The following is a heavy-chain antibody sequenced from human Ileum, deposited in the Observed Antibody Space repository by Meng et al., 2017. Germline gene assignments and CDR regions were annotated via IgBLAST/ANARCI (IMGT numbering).Heavy chain of an antibody. CDR1: GGSFSSDNSY. J-gene: IGHJ4*02. CDR2: TYYNGSP. CDR3: ARERRHYYGSGSFDY. Sequence: QVQLQESGPGLVKPSQTLSLTCSVSGGSFSSDNSYWTWIRQTPGKGLEWIGLTYYNGSPFYNPSLRSRVTISVDTSKDQFSLKLTSVTAADTAVYYCARERRHYYGSGSFDYWGQGILVTVSS. D-gene: IGHD3-10*01. V-gene: IGHV4-30-4*01.